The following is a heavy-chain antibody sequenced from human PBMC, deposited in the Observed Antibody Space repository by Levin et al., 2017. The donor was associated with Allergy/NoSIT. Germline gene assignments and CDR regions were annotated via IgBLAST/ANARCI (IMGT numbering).Heavy chain of an antibody. D-gene: IGHD3-3*01. CDR1: GGSFSDYY. J-gene: IGHJ4*02. CDR3: SRSKMGFLEWLGDY. Sequence: SETLSLTCAVYGGSFSDYYWSWIRQPQGKGLEWSGEINDSGRTNYNPSLKSRVSISADTSKNQFSLKLTSVTAADTAVYYCSRSKMGFLEWLGDYWGQGTLVTVSS. V-gene: IGHV4-34*01. CDR2: INDSGRT.